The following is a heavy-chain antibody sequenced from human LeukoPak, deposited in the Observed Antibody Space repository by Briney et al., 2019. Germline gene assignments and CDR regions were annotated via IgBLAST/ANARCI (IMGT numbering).Heavy chain of an antibody. D-gene: IGHD6-19*01. Sequence: SQTLSLTCSVSGASISSDTYFWSWIRQPAGKGLEWIGRISSTGRTDYNPSLTSRVTISIDTSKNHFSMDLSSVTAADTAVYYCAKGAGPPWFDPWGQGTLVTVSS. J-gene: IGHJ5*02. CDR2: ISSTGRT. CDR3: AKGAGPPWFDP. CDR1: GASISSDTYF. V-gene: IGHV4-61*02.